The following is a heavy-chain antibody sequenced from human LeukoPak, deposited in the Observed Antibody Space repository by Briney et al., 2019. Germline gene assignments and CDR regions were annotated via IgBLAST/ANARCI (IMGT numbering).Heavy chain of an antibody. J-gene: IGHJ3*02. CDR2: ISAYNGNT. CDR3: ARYRVGATNDDAFDI. D-gene: IGHD1-26*01. Sequence: ASVKVSCKASGYTFTSYGISWVRQAPGQGLEWMGWISAYNGNTNYAQKLQGRVTMTTDTSTSTAYMELRSLRSDDTAVYYCARYRVGATNDDAFDIWGQGTMVTVSS. CDR1: GYTFTSYG. V-gene: IGHV1-18*01.